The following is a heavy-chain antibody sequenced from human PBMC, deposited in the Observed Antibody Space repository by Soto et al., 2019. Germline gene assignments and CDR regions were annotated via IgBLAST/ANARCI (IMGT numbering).Heavy chain of an antibody. CDR3: VRSPQWTTLFRGGMDV. V-gene: IGHV3-7*01. D-gene: IGHD2-21*01. J-gene: IGHJ6*02. Sequence: DSLKGRFTISRDNAKNSLYLQMNSLRAEDPAVYYCVRSPQWTTLFRGGMDVWGQGTTVIVAS.